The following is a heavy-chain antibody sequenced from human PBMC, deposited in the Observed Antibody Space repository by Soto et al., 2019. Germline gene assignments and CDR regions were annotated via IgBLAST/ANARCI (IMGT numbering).Heavy chain of an antibody. V-gene: IGHV2-26*01. CDR1: GFSLTNGRMG. Sequence: GSGPTLVNPTETLTLTCSVSGFSLTNGRMGVSWIRQPPGKALEWLAHFFSDAERSYSTSMQSRLNMYKDSSGSQVVLTITNMTPADTATYFCARMDGDYNYYGLDVWGHGIAVTVSS. D-gene: IGHD4-17*01. CDR3: ARMDGDYNYYGLDV. J-gene: IGHJ6*02. CDR2: FFSDAER.